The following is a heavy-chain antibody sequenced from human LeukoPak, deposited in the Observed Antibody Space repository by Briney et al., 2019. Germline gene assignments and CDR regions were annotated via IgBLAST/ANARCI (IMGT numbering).Heavy chain of an antibody. Sequence: SETLSLTCTVSGGSISSYYWSWIRQPPGKGLEWIGYIYYSGSTNYNPSLKSRVTISVDTSKNQFSLKLGSVTAADTAVYYCARVYDILTGYYSGYYFDYWGQGTLVTVSS. D-gene: IGHD3-9*01. V-gene: IGHV4-59*01. CDR1: GGSISSYY. CDR3: ARVYDILTGYYSGYYFDY. J-gene: IGHJ4*02. CDR2: IYYSGST.